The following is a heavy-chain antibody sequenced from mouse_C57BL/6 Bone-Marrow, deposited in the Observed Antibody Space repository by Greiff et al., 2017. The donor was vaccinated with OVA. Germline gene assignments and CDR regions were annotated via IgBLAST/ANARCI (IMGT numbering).Heavy chain of an antibody. CDR3: ARREIYYGFAY. CDR2: ISNGGGST. D-gene: IGHD1-1*01. CDR1: GFTFSDYY. V-gene: IGHV5-12*01. Sequence: EVKLQESGGGLVQPGGSLKLSCAASGFTFSDYYMYWVRQTPEKRLEWVAYISNGGGSTYYPDTVKGRFTISRDNAKNTLYLQMSRLKSEDTAMYYCARREIYYGFAYWGQGTLVTVSA. J-gene: IGHJ3*01.